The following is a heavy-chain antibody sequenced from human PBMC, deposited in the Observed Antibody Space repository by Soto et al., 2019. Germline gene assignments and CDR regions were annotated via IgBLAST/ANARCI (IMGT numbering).Heavy chain of an antibody. J-gene: IGHJ4*02. CDR2: INPSGGST. CDR3: ARRPGVIVVVPAANWPPALDT. CDR1: GYTFTSYY. Sequence: ASVKVSCKASGYTFTSYYMHWVRQAPGQGLEWMGIINPSGGSTSYAQKFQGRVTMTRDTSTSTVYMGLSSLRSEDTAVYYCARRPGVIVVVPAANWPPALDTWGQETLLTVSS. V-gene: IGHV1-46*03. D-gene: IGHD2-2*01.